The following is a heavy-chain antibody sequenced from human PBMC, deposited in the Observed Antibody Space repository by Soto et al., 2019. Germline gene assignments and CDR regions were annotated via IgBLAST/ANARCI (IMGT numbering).Heavy chain of an antibody. Sequence: SETLSLTCTVSGGSISDYYWTWIRQPPGKGLEWIGEINHSGSTNYNPSLKSRVTISVDTSKNQFSLKLSSVTAADTAVYYCARGVNDILTGYYREFDYWGQGTLVTVSS. CDR1: GGSISDYY. V-gene: IGHV4-34*01. J-gene: IGHJ4*02. CDR2: INHSGST. CDR3: ARGVNDILTGYYREFDY. D-gene: IGHD3-9*01.